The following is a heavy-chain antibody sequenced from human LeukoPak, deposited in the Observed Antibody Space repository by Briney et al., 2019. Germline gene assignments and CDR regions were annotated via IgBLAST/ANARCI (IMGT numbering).Heavy chain of an antibody. CDR3: ARVASGYYFDY. J-gene: IGHJ4*02. Sequence: GGSLRLSSTASGFTLSSYDMSWVRQAPGKGLEWVSGISGSGGSTYNADSVKGRFTISRDSSKNTLYVQMNSLRAEDTAVYYCARVASGYYFDYWGQGTLVTVSS. CDR2: ISGSGGST. D-gene: IGHD2-21*01. V-gene: IGHV3-23*01. CDR1: GFTLSSYD.